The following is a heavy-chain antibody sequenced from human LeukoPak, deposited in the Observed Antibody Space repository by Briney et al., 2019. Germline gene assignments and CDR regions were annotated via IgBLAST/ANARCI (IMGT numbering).Heavy chain of an antibody. V-gene: IGHV4-34*01. D-gene: IGHD5-12*01. CDR2: INHSGST. CDR3: ARHVRLRDPFDH. Sequence: TSETLSLTCAVYGGSFSGYYWSWIRQPPGKGLEWIGEINHSGSTNYNPSLKSRVTLSVDTSKNQFSLKLSSVTAADTAVYYCARHVRLRDPFDHWGQGTLVTVSS. J-gene: IGHJ4*02. CDR1: GGSFSGYY.